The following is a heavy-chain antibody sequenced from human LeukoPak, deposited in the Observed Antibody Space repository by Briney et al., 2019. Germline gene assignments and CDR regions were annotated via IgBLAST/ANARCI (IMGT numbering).Heavy chain of an antibody. CDR3: TRRVGGTPDH. CDR2: IVADGRST. D-gene: IGHD1-26*01. Sequence: PGGSLRLSCAASGFTFSTYVMTWVRQAPGKGREWVSAIVADGRSTDYADSVKGRFTISRDISKNTLYLKMNSLRAEDTALYYCTRRVGGTPDHWGLGTLVTVSS. CDR1: GFTFSTYV. V-gene: IGHV3-23*01. J-gene: IGHJ5*02.